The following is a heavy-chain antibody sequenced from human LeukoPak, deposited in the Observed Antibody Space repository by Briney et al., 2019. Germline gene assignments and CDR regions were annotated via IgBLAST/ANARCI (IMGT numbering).Heavy chain of an antibody. CDR1: GFTVSGNY. V-gene: IGHV3-53*01. D-gene: IGHD6-6*01. Sequence: GGSLRLSCAASGFTVSGNYMSWVRQAPGKGLEWVSVIYSGGSTYYADSVKGRFTISRDNSKNTLYLQMNSLRAEDTAVYYCARTPTRIAARPGYFDYWGQGTLVTVSS. CDR3: ARTPTRIAARPGYFDY. J-gene: IGHJ4*02. CDR2: IYSGGST.